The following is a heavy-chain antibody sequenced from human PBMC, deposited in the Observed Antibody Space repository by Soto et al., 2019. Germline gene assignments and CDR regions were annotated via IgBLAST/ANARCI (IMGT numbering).Heavy chain of an antibody. CDR2: IRSNGVAT. V-gene: IGHV3-64*01. CDR3: ARGGYCTNGVCARSFDL. CDR1: GFTFSFYA. Sequence: EVQLVESGGGLVQPGGSLRLSWAASGFTFSFYAMHWVRQAPGKGLEYVSVIRSNGVATYHANSVKGRFTISRDNSKNTLYLQLGSLRAEDMAVYYCARGGYCTNGVCARSFDLWGQGTLVTVSS. D-gene: IGHD2-8*01. J-gene: IGHJ3*01.